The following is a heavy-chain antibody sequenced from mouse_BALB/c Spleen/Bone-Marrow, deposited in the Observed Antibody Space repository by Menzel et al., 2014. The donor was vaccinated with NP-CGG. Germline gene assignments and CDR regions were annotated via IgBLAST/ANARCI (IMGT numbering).Heavy chain of an antibody. Sequence: VQLQQSGAELVKPGASVKLSCKASGYTFPSYWMRWGEQEPGQGLGWIGEITPSNGRTNYKEKFKSKATLTVDKSPSTAYMQLSSLASEDAAVYYCARGTFDYWGQGTTLTVSS. V-gene: IGHV1S81*02. CDR2: ITPSNGRT. J-gene: IGHJ2*01. CDR1: GYTFPSYW. CDR3: ARGTFDY.